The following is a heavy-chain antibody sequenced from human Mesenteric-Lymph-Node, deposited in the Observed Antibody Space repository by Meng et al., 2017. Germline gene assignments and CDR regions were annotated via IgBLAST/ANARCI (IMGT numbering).Heavy chain of an antibody. CDR1: GGSISSYY. CDR2: IYTSGST. CDR3: ARDQGNWFDP. J-gene: IGHJ5*02. V-gene: IGHV4-4*07. Sequence: SETLSLTCTVSGGSISSYYWSWIRQPAGKGLEWIGRIYTSGSTNYNPSLKSRVILSVDRSKNQISLRLTSVTAADTAVYYCARDQGNWFDPWGQGTLVTVSS.